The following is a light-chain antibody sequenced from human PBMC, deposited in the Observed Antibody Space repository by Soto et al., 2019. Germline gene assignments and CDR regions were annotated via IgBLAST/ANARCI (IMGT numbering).Light chain of an antibody. CDR2: DVS. Sequence: QSVLTQPASVSGSPGQSIAISCTGTSSDVGGYNYVSWYQQHPGKAPKLMIYDVSNRPSGVSNRFSGSKSGNTASLTISGLQAEDEADYYCSSHTSSSTRIFGGGTKLTVL. CDR3: SSHTSSSTRI. CDR1: SSDVGGYNY. V-gene: IGLV2-14*01. J-gene: IGLJ2*01.